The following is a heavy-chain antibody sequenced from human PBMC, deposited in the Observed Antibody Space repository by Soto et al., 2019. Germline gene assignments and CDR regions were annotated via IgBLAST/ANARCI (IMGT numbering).Heavy chain of an antibody. J-gene: IGHJ6*03. D-gene: IGHD3-10*01. CDR3: ARTVSYGLDYYYYYYMDV. CDR1: GGTFSSYA. V-gene: IGHV1-69*13. CDR2: IIPIFGTA. Sequence: GASVKVSCKASGGTFSSYAISWVRQAPGQGLEWMGGIIPIFGTANYAQKFQGRVTITADESTSTAYMELSSLRSEDTAVYYCARTVSYGLDYYYYYYMDVWGKGTTLTVSS.